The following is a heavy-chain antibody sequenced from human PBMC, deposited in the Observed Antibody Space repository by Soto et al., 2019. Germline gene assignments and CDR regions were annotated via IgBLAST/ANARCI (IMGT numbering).Heavy chain of an antibody. J-gene: IGHJ3*01. V-gene: IGHV5-51*01. D-gene: IGHD2-21*02. CDR2: IYPGDSDT. Sequence: GESLKISCKGFGYSFTNYWIGWVRQMPGKGLEWMGSIYPGDSDTRYSPSFQGQVTISTDKSISTAYLQWSSLRASDTAMYYCAIGGDWYFFDLWAQGTMVTVSS. CDR1: GYSFTNYW. CDR3: AIGGDWYFFDL.